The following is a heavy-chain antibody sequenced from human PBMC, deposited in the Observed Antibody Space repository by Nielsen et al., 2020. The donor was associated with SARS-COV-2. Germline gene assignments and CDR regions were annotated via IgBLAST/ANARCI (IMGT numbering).Heavy chain of an antibody. CDR3: AKSIMELWDFDY. D-gene: IGHD1-7*01. CDR2: ISGSGRTP. Sequence: GESLKISCVASGITFSTYAMSWVRQAPGKGLEWVSGISGSGRTPYYADSVKGRFTISRDNSKNTLYLQVNSLRADDTALYYCAKSIMELWDFDYWGQGTLVTVSS. J-gene: IGHJ4*02. CDR1: GITFSTYA. V-gene: IGHV3-23*01.